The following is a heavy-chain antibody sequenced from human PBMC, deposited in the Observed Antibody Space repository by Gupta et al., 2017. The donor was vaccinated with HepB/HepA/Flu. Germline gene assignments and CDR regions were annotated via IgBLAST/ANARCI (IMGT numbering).Heavy chain of an antibody. CDR3: ARDLVYSKENNWFDP. D-gene: IGHD4-11*01. V-gene: IGHV1-2*02. J-gene: IGHJ5*02. CDR1: GYTFTGYY. Sequence: QVQLVQSGAEVKKPGASVKVSCKASGYTFTGYYMHWVRQAPGQGLEWMGWINPNSGGTNYAQKFQGRVTMTRDTSISTAYMELSRLRSDDTAVYYCARDLVYSKENNWFDPWGQGTLVTVSS. CDR2: INPNSGGT.